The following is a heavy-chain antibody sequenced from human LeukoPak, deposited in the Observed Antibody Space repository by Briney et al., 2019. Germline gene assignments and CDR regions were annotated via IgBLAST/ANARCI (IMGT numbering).Heavy chain of an antibody. D-gene: IGHD1-1*01. J-gene: IGHJ4*02. CDR1: GFTLSKCA. V-gene: IGHV3-23*01. CDR2: IDGSGGRP. CDR3: ARGKDHNFWNPFDH. Sequence: GGSLRLSCAASGFTLSKCAMNWVRQAPGKGLEWVSGIDGSGGRPPSADSVKDRFTISRDISKNTLYLQMDSLRAEDTAAYYCARGKDHNFWNPFDHWGQGTLVTVSS.